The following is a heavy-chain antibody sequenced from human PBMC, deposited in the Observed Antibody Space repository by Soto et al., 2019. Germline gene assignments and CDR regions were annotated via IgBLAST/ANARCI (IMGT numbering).Heavy chain of an antibody. CDR3: AATYDYIWGSYRSTTLFDY. J-gene: IGHJ4*02. CDR1: GFTFSSYG. D-gene: IGHD3-16*02. Sequence: GGSLRLSCAASGFTFSSYGMHWVRQAPGKGLEWVAVIWYDGSNKYYADSVKGRFTISRDNSKNTLYLQMNSQRAEDTAVYYCAATYDYIWGSYRSTTLFDYWGQGTLVTVSS. V-gene: IGHV3-33*01. CDR2: IWYDGSNK.